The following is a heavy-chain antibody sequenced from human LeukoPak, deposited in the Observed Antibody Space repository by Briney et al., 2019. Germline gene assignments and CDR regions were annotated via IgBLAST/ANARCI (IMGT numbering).Heavy chain of an antibody. CDR1: GFTFSSYA. D-gene: IGHD2-8*02. Sequence: PGGSLRLSCAASGFTFSSYAMHWVRQAPGKGLEWVAVISHDGSNKNYAESLRGRFTISRDNSKNTLYLQMNSLKTEDTAVYYCAKGCLYCTGGSPDYWGQGTRVTVSS. J-gene: IGHJ4*02. V-gene: IGHV3-30*18. CDR2: ISHDGSNK. CDR3: AKGCLYCTGGSPDY.